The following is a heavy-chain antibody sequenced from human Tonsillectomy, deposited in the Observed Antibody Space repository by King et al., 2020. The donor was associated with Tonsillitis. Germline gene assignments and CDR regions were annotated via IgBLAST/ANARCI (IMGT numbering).Heavy chain of an antibody. CDR3: ARRGSGWSHFDY. CDR2: IYYSGST. Sequence: QLQESGPGLVKPSETLSLTCTVSGGSINSYYWSWIRQPPGEGLEWIGYIYYSGSTNYNPSLKSRVSISVDTAKTQFSLNLTSVTAADTAVYYCARRGSGWSHFDYWGQGTLVTVSS. J-gene: IGHJ4*02. D-gene: IGHD6-13*01. CDR1: GGSINSYY. V-gene: IGHV4-59*01.